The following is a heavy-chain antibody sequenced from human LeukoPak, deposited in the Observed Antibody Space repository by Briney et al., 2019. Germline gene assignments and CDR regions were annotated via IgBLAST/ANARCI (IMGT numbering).Heavy chain of an antibody. CDR3: ARDLHPSGYYTNRDYYYMDV. CDR1: GYTFTGYY. V-gene: IGHV1-2*02. J-gene: IGHJ6*03. Sequence: ASVKVSCRASGYTFTGYYMHWVRQAPGQGLEWMGCINPDSGGTNYAQKFQGRVTMTRDTSISTAYMELSRLRSDDTAVYYCARDLHPSGYYTNRDYYYMDVWGKGTTVTVSS. CDR2: INPDSGGT. D-gene: IGHD3-3*01.